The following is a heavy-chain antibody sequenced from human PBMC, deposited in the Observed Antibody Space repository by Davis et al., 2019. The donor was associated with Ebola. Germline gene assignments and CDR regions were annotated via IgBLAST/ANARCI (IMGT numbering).Heavy chain of an antibody. D-gene: IGHD2-15*01. CDR1: GDTFSSYA. V-gene: IGHV1-69*04. CDR2: IIPILGIA. CDR3: ARDRDIDAFDI. Sequence: SVKVTCKASGDTFSSYAISWVRQAPGQGLEWMGRIIPILGIANYAQKFQGRVTITADKSTSTAYMELSSLRSEDTAVYYCARDRDIDAFDIWGQGTMVTVSS. J-gene: IGHJ3*02.